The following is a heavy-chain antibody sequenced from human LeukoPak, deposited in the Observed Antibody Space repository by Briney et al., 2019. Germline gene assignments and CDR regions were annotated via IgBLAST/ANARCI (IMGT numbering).Heavy chain of an antibody. Sequence: GGSLRLSCAASGFSFSSFWMHWVRQAPGKGLVWVSGIKSDGAGTSYVDSVKGRFTISRDNAKNTLYLQMSSLTAKDTAVYYCAKDRSIGTYYTFDSWGQGTLVTVS. CDR2: IKSDGAGT. J-gene: IGHJ4*02. D-gene: IGHD1-26*01. CDR3: AKDRSIGTYYTFDS. CDR1: GFSFSSFW. V-gene: IGHV3-74*01.